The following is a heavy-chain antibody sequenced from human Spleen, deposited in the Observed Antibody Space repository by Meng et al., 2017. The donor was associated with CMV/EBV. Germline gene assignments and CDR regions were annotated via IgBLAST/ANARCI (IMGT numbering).Heavy chain of an antibody. J-gene: IGHJ5*02. CDR1: GYRFTSYG. Sequence: ASVKVSCKASGYRFTSYGINWVRQAPGQGLEWMGWISTYNGNTNYAQKFQGRVTMTTDTSTSTAYMELRSLRFDDTAVYYCARGVIRGVIENWFDPWGQGTLVTVSS. V-gene: IGHV1-18*01. D-gene: IGHD3-10*01. CDR2: ISTYNGNT. CDR3: ARGVIRGVIENWFDP.